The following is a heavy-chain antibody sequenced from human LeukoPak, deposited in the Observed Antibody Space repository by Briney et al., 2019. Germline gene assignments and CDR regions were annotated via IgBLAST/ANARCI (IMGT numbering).Heavy chain of an antibody. V-gene: IGHV1-8*01. D-gene: IGHD3-10*01. CDR3: VRGYITMVRGVIKFDI. J-gene: IGHJ3*02. Sequence: ASVKVSCKASGYTFTSYDISWVRQATGQGLEWMGWMNPNSGNTGYAQKFQGRVTMTRNTSISTAYMELSSLRSEDTAVYYCVRGYITMVRGVIKFDIWGQGTMVTVSS. CDR1: GYTFTSYD. CDR2: MNPNSGNT.